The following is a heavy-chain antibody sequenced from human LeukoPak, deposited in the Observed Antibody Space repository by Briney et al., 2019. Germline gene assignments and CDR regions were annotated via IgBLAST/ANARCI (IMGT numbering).Heavy chain of an antibody. Sequence: KPSETLSLTCTVSGDSISSYYWSWIRQPPGKRLEWIGCISDSGSTNYNPSLKSRVTISVDTSKGQFSLKLSSVTAADTAVYYCARGRLLEWFDSWGQGTLVSVSS. CDR3: ARGRLLEWFDS. V-gene: IGHV4-59*01. CDR2: ISDSGST. CDR1: GDSISSYY. J-gene: IGHJ5*02. D-gene: IGHD3-3*01.